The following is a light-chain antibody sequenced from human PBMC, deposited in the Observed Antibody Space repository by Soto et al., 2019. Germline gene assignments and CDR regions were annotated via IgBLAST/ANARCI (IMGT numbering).Light chain of an antibody. CDR3: QQANTFPLT. Sequence: DIQMTPSPSTLSASVGDRVTITCRASQSISGTLAWYQQEPGKAPKLLIYRASSLESGVPSRFSGSASGTEFTLTISSLQPDDFATYYCQQANTFPLTFGQGTRLEIK. CDR1: QSISGT. CDR2: RAS. V-gene: IGKV1-5*03. J-gene: IGKJ5*01.